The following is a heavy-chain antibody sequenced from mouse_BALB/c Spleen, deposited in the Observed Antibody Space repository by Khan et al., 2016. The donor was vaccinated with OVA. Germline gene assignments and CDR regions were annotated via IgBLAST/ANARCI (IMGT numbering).Heavy chain of an antibody. D-gene: IGHD1-1*01. CDR1: GYSFTGYF. Sequence: IQLVQSGPELVKPGASVKISCKASGYSFTGYFMNWVMQSHGKSLEWIGRINPHIGETLYNQKFKGKATLTVDESSRTAHMELRSLASEDSAVYYCAIKNGSDFDYWGQGTTLTVSS. V-gene: IGHV1-20*02. J-gene: IGHJ2*01. CDR2: INPHIGET. CDR3: AIKNGSDFDY.